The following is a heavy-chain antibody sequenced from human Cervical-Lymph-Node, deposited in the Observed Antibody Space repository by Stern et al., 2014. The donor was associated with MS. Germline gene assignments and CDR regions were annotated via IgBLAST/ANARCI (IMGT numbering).Heavy chain of an antibody. V-gene: IGHV1-2*02. CDR2: INANSGAT. Sequence: VQLVQSGAEVKKPVASVKVSCKASGYTITGYYIHWVRQAPGQGLEWMGWINANSGATKYAQNFQGRFTMTRDTSISTAHMELSGLRADDTAVYYCARDLAGDGDLYLDYWGQGTLVTVSS. CDR1: GYTITGYY. D-gene: IGHD7-27*01. CDR3: ARDLAGDGDLYLDY. J-gene: IGHJ4*02.